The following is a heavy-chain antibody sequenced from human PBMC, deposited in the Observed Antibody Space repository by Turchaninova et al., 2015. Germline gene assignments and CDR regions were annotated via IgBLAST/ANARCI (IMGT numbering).Heavy chain of an antibody. Sequence: QLQLQESGPGLVTPSETLSLTCTCSVVSVSSGSYYWSWCRQPPGKGLEWIGYIYYSGSTNYNPSLKSRVTISVDTSKNQFSLKLSSVTAADTAVYYCARDLWSSSRALDYWGQGTLVTVSS. J-gene: IGHJ4*02. CDR1: VVSVSSGSYY. CDR2: IYYSGST. CDR3: ARDLWSSSRALDY. D-gene: IGHD2-21*01. V-gene: IGHV4-61*01.